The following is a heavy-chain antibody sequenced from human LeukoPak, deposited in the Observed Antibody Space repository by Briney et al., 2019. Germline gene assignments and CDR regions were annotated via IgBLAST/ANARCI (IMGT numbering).Heavy chain of an antibody. CDR2: IYPGDSDT. Sequence: GESLQISCKGSGYRFTSYWIGWVRPVPGKGLEWMGIIYPGDSDTRYSPSFQGQVTISADKSISTAYLQGSSLKASDTPLYYCARHDSGSYHSDFQHWGQGTLVSVSS. J-gene: IGHJ1*01. V-gene: IGHV5-51*01. CDR3: ARHDSGSYHSDFQH. CDR1: GYRFTSYW. D-gene: IGHD1-26*01.